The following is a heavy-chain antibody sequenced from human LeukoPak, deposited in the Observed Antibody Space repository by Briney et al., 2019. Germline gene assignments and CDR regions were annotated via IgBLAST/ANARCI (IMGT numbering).Heavy chain of an antibody. Sequence: GGSLRLSCTPSGSTFSNYWMHWVRQAPGEGLVWVSRINSAGSSTNYADSVRGRFTISRDNAKNTLYLQMNSLRVEDTAVYYCARGTPFAGWGQGTLVTVSS. CDR3: ARGTPFAG. V-gene: IGHV3-74*01. CDR2: INSAGSST. CDR1: GSTFSNYW. J-gene: IGHJ4*02. D-gene: IGHD6-13*01.